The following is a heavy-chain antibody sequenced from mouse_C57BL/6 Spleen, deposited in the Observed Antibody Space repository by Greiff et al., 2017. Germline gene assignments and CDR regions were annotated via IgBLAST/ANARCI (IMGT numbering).Heavy chain of an antibody. V-gene: IGHV1-61*01. CDR1: GYTFTSYW. J-gene: IGHJ2*01. Sequence: QVQLQQPGAELVRPGSSVKLSCKASGYTFTSYWMDWVKQRPGQGLEWIGNIYPSDSETHYNQKFKDKATLTVDKSSSTAYMQLSSLTSGDSAVYYCARWGYYSNYEFDYWGQGTTLTVSS. CDR3: ARWGYYSNYEFDY. CDR2: IYPSDSET. D-gene: IGHD2-5*01.